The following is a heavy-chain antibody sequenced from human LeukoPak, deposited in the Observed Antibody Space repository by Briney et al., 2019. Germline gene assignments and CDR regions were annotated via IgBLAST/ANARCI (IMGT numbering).Heavy chain of an antibody. CDR2: IWYDGSNK. J-gene: IGHJ4*02. CDR3: ASEGVAATDTIDY. D-gene: IGHD2-15*01. CDR1: GFTFSSYG. Sequence: GRSLRLSCAASGFTFSSYGMHWVRQAPGKGLEWVAVIWYDGSNKYYADSVKGRFTISRDNSKNTLYLQVNSLRAEDTAVYYCASEGVAATDTIDYWGQGTLVTVSS. V-gene: IGHV3-33*01.